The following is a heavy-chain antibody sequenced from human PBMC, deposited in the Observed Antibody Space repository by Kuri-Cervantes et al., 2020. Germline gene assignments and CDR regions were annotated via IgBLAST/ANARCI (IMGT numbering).Heavy chain of an antibody. CDR3: ARANWNILDY. CDR2: ISYDGSNK. D-gene: IGHD1/OR15-1a*01. V-gene: IGHV3-30*03. J-gene: IGHJ4*02. CDR1: GFTVSSNY. Sequence: GESLKISCAASGFTVSSNYMSWVRQAPGKGLEWVAVISYDGSNKYYADSVKGRFTISRDNSKNTLYLQMYSLRAEDTAVYYCARANWNILDYWGQGTLVTVSS.